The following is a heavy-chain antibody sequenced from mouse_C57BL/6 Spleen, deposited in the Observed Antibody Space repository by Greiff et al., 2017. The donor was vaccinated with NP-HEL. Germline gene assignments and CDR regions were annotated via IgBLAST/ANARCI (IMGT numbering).Heavy chain of an antibody. CDR2: IYPGSGNT. J-gene: IGHJ2*01. CDR3: ARSPITTVVEDSYFDY. V-gene: IGHV1-66*01. Sequence: QVQLQQSGPELVKPGASVKISCKASGYSFTSYYIHWVKQRPGQGLEWIGWIYPGSGNTKYNEKFKGKATLTADTSSSTAYMQLSSLTSEDSAVYYCARSPITTVVEDSYFDYWGQGTTLTVSS. D-gene: IGHD1-1*01. CDR1: GYSFTSYY.